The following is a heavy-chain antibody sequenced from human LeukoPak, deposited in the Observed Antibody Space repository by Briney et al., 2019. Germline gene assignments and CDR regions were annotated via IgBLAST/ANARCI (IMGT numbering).Heavy chain of an antibody. CDR2: IKQDGSEK. CDR3: ARDVTADYYDSSGYYY. J-gene: IGHJ4*02. Sequence: PGGSLRLSCVVSGFTFSSYWMSWVRQASGKGLEWVANIKQDGSEKYYVDSVKGRFTISRDNAKNSLYLQMNSLRAEDTAVYYCARDVTADYYDSSGYYYWGQGTLVTVSS. V-gene: IGHV3-7*01. D-gene: IGHD3-22*01. CDR1: GFTFSSYW.